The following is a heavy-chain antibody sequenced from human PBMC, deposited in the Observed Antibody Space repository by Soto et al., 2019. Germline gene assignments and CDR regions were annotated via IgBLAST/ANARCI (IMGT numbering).Heavy chain of an antibody. CDR2: IYWNDDQ. D-gene: IGHD3-3*01. J-gene: IGHJ5*02. CDR1: GFSLNTRGVG. V-gene: IGHV2-5*01. CDR3: AHGGHLYHDFSLNH. Sequence: QITLEESGPTMVKPTQTLTLTCTFSGFSLNTRGVGVGWLRQPPGKALEWLTLIYWNDDQRYSPSLKNRLTITKDIPKNQVDLTMTNVDPGDTATYYCAHGGHLYHDFSLNHWGQGILVTVSS.